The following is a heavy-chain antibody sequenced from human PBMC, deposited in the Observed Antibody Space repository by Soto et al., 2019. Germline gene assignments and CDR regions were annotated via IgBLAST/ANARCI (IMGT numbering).Heavy chain of an antibody. J-gene: IGHJ4*02. CDR2: ISAYNGNT. Sequence: ASVKVSCKASGYTFRSYHITWVRQAPGQGLEWMGWISAYNGNTNYAQNLQGRVTMTTDPSTSTAYMELRSLRSDDTAVYYCARDLPPVDYWGQGTLVTVSS. CDR3: ARDLPPVDY. CDR1: GYTFRSYH. V-gene: IGHV1-18*01.